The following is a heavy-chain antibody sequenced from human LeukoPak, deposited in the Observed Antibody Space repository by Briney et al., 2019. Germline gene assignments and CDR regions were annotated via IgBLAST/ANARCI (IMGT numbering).Heavy chain of an antibody. CDR2: INWNGGST. J-gene: IGHJ4*02. CDR3: AKELLAVAGTGVDY. V-gene: IGHV3-20*04. D-gene: IGHD6-19*01. CDR1: GFTFDDYG. Sequence: PGGSLRLSCAASGFTFDDYGMSWVRQAPGKGLEWVSGINWNGGSTGYADSVKGRFTISRDNAKNSLYLQMNSLRAEDTAVYYCAKELLAVAGTGVDYWGQGTLVTVSS.